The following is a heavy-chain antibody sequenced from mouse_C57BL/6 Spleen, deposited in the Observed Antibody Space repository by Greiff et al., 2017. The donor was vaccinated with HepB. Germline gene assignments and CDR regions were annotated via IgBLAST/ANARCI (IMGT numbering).Heavy chain of an antibody. J-gene: IGHJ2*01. Sequence: EVKVVESGEGLVKPGGSLKLSCAASGFTFSSYAMSWVRQTPEKRLEWVAYISSGGDYIYYADTVKGRFTISRDNARNTLYLQMSSLKSEDTAMYYCTRPFYYGRGNYFDYWGQGTTLTVSS. CDR1: GFTFSSYA. CDR2: ISSGGDYI. CDR3: TRPFYYGRGNYFDY. V-gene: IGHV5-9-1*02. D-gene: IGHD1-1*01.